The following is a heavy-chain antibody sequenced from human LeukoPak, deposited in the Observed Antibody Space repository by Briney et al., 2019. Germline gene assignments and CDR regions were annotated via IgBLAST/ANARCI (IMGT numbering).Heavy chain of an antibody. V-gene: IGHV4-34*01. CDR1: GGSLSCYY. CDR3: ARDSSSWNNFDH. Sequence: SETLSLTCAVSGGSLSCYYWSWIRQPPGKGLEWIGEITHSGSTNYNPSLKSRVTISVDTSKNQVSLRLSSVTAADTAVYYCARDSSSWNNFDHWGQGTLVTVSS. J-gene: IGHJ4*02. D-gene: IGHD6-13*01. CDR2: ITHSGST.